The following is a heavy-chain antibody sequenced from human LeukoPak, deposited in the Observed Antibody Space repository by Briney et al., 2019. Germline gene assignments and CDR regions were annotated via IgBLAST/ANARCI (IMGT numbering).Heavy chain of an antibody. D-gene: IGHD3-16*01. Sequence: GGSLRLSCAASGFTFSDYYMSWIRQAPGKGLEWVSYISSSSSYTNYADSVKGRFTISRDNAKSSLYLQMNSLRAEDTAVYYCARHDLMITFGGVTPLDAFDIWGQGTMVTVSS. CDR2: ISSSSSYT. CDR3: ARHDLMITFGGVTPLDAFDI. V-gene: IGHV3-11*06. J-gene: IGHJ3*02. CDR1: GFTFSDYY.